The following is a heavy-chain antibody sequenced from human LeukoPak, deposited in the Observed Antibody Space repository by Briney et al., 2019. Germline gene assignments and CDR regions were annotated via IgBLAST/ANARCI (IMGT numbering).Heavy chain of an antibody. Sequence: GGSLRLSCAASGFTFSSYAMNWVRQAPGKGLEWVSTISSGGFSTNYADSVKGRFTVSRDKSDSTLFLQMNNLRAEDTAIYYCAKLVGSNSDYWGQGTLVIVSS. CDR1: GFTFSSYA. V-gene: IGHV3-23*01. CDR3: AKLVGSNSDY. J-gene: IGHJ4*02. CDR2: ISSGGFST. D-gene: IGHD5-24*01.